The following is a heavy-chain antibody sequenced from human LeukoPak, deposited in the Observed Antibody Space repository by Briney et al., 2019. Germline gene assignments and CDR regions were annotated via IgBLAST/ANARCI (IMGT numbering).Heavy chain of an antibody. CDR2: IYYSGST. CDR1: GGSISSYY. V-gene: IGHV4-59*01. Sequence: SETLSLTCTVSGGSISSYYWSWIRQPPGKGLEWIGYIYYSGSTNYNPSLKSRVTISVDTSKNQFSLKLSSVTAADTAVYYCARSPSLYYDSSGYPDYWGQGTLVTVSS. CDR3: ARSPSLYYDSSGYPDY. J-gene: IGHJ4*02. D-gene: IGHD3-22*01.